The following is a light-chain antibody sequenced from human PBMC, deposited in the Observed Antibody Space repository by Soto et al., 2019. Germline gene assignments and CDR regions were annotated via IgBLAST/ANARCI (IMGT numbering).Light chain of an antibody. CDR2: EVI. CDR1: SSDVGGYNY. Sequence: QSVLTQPASVSGSPGQSITISCTGTSSDVGGYNYVSWYQQHPGEAPKLIICEVINRPSGVSNRFSGSKSGNTASLTISGLQAEDEADYYCSSYTSRSTLVLGTGTKVTVL. V-gene: IGLV2-14*01. J-gene: IGLJ1*01. CDR3: SSYTSRSTLV.